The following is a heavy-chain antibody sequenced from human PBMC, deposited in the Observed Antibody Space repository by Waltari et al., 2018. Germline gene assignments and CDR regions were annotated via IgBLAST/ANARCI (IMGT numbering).Heavy chain of an antibody. D-gene: IGHD1-26*01. CDR1: GFTFSSYG. J-gene: IGHJ4*02. CDR3: AKQESGSYFEY. V-gene: IGHV3-30*18. Sequence: QVQLVESGGGVVQPGTSVRLSCAASGFTFSSYGMHWVRQAPGKGLHWVAVISYDGSAKYYADSVHGRFIISGDDSENTLYLQMNSLTAEDTAVYYCAKQESGSYFEYWGQGTLVTVSS. CDR2: ISYDGSAK.